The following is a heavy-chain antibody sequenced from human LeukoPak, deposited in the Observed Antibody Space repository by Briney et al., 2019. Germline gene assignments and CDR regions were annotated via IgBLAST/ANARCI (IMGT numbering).Heavy chain of an antibody. CDR3: AREHYDFWSGSQRRGYFDY. J-gene: IGHJ4*02. CDR1: GGSISSSNW. Sequence: KPSETLSLTCAVSGGSISSSNWWSWVRQPPGKGLEWNGEIYHSGSTNYNPSLKSRVTISVDKSKNQFSLNLSSVTAADTAVYYCAREHYDFWSGSQRRGYFDYWGQGTLVTVSS. D-gene: IGHD3-3*01. CDR2: IYHSGST. V-gene: IGHV4-4*02.